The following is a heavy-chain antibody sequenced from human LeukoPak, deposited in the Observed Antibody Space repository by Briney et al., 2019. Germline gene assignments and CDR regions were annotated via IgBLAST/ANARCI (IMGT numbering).Heavy chain of an antibody. Sequence: TGGSLRLSCAASGFTFSSYAMSWVRQAPGKGLEWVSSISGSGGGTYYADSVKGRFTIPRDNSKNTLYLQMNSLRAEDTAVYYCAKDVNYYGSGSYLLYWGQGTLVTVSS. D-gene: IGHD3-10*01. CDR3: AKDVNYYGSGSYLLY. CDR2: ISGSGGGT. V-gene: IGHV3-23*01. J-gene: IGHJ4*02. CDR1: GFTFSSYA.